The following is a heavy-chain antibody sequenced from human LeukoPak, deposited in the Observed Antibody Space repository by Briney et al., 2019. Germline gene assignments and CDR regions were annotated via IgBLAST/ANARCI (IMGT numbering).Heavy chain of an antibody. V-gene: IGHV1-69*05. D-gene: IGHD5-18*01. J-gene: IGHJ4*02. CDR1: GGTFSSYA. Sequence: PVKVSCKASGGTFSSYAISWVRQAPGQGLEWMGRIIPIFGTANYAQKFQGRVTITTDESTSTAYMELSSLRSEDTAVYYCARDLQQAPYYFDYWGQGTLSPSPQ. CDR2: IIPIFGTA. CDR3: ARDLQQAPYYFDY.